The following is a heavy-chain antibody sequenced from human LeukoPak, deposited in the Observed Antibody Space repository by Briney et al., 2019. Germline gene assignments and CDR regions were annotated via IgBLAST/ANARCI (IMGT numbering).Heavy chain of an antibody. CDR2: IKQDGSEK. J-gene: IGHJ6*03. D-gene: IGHD6-13*01. CDR3: ARGIAALSYYYYYTDV. V-gene: IGHV3-7*01. CDR1: GFTFSSYW. Sequence: GGSLRLSCAASGFTFSSYWMSWVRQAPGKGLEWVANIKQDGSEKYYVDSVKGRFTISRDNAKNSLYLQMNSLRAEDTAVYYCARGIAALSYYYYYTDVWGKGTTVTVSS.